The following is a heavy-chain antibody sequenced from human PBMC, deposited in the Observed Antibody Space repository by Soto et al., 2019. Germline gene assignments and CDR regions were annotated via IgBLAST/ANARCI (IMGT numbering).Heavy chain of an antibody. CDR3: ASISWSRPVNY. CDR1: GFAFNGYW. Sequence: GGSLRLSCAASGFAFNGYWMTWVRQAPGKGLEWVAFMKQDGSEKYYVDSVKGRFTISRDNAKNSLHLQMDGLRAEDTAVYFCASISWSRPVNYWGRGALVTVSS. D-gene: IGHD3-3*01. J-gene: IGHJ4*02. V-gene: IGHV3-7*05. CDR2: MKQDGSEK.